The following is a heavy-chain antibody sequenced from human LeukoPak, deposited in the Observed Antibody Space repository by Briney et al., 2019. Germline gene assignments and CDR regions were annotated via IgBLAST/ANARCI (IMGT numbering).Heavy chain of an antibody. CDR3: ASAYDFWSGYFDY. Sequence: PSETLSLTCAVSGYSISSGYYWGWIRQPPGKGLEGIGSIYHSGSTYYNPSLKSRVTISVDTSKNQFSLKLSSVTAADTAVYYCASAYDFWSGYFDYWGQGTLVTVSS. D-gene: IGHD3-3*01. CDR1: GYSISSGYY. J-gene: IGHJ4*02. CDR2: IYHSGST. V-gene: IGHV4-38-2*01.